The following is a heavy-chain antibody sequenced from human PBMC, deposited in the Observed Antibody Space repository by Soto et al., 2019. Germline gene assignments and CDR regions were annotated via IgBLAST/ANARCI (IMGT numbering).Heavy chain of an antibody. CDR3: ARGWRFDP. Sequence: PSETLSLTCAVRGGSFSSYQWSWIRQTPGQGLEWIGEINHSGTTNYNPSLRSRITMSVDPAKKEFSLKLISVTAADSAVYYCARGWRFDPLGQGTLVTVSS. CDR1: GGSFSSYQ. J-gene: IGHJ5*02. D-gene: IGHD3-3*01. CDR2: INHSGTT. V-gene: IGHV4-34*01.